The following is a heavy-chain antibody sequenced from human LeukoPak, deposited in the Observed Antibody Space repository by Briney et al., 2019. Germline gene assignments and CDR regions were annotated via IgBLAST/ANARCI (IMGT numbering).Heavy chain of an antibody. V-gene: IGHV3-66*01. CDR3: ARTSVGATWPYDY. CDR1: GFTVSSNY. D-gene: IGHD1-26*01. CDR2: IYSGGST. J-gene: IGHJ4*02. Sequence: PGGSLRLSCAASGFTVSSNYMSWVRQAPGKGLEWVSVIYSGGSTYYADSVKGRFTISRDNSKNTLYLQMNSLRAEDTAVYYCARTSVGATWPYDYWGQGTLVTVSS.